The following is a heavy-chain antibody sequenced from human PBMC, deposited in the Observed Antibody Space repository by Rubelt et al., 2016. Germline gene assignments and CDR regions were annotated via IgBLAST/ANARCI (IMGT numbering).Heavy chain of an antibody. CDR1: GGSFSGYY. J-gene: IGHJ4*02. V-gene: IGHV4-34*01. D-gene: IGHD6-19*01. CDR3: ARDLGGSGWSRGVY. Sequence: QVQLQQWGAGLLKPSETLSLTCAVYGGSFSGYYWSWIRQPPGKGLEWIGEINHSGSTNYNPSLKSRVTISVDTSKNQFSLKLSSVTAADTAVYYCARDLGGSGWSRGVYWGQGTLVTVSS. CDR2: INHSGST.